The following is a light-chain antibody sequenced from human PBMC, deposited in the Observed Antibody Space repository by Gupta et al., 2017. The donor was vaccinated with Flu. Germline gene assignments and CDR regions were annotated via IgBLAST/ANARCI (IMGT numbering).Light chain of an antibody. Sequence: QHKPGQSPVLVIYQDSQRPSGIPERFSGSKSGNTATLTISGTQAMDEADYYCQAWDSAYVFGTGTKVTVL. J-gene: IGLJ1*01. CDR2: QDS. CDR3: QAWDSAYV. V-gene: IGLV3-1*01.